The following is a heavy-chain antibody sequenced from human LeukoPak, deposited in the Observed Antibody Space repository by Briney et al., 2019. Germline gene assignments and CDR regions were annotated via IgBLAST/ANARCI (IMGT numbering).Heavy chain of an antibody. D-gene: IGHD3-10*02. CDR3: ARDLHYVAMDV. CDR2: IGSDNKP. V-gene: IGHV3-23*01. CDR1: GFTFSAYA. Sequence: GGALRLSCEASGFTFSAYAMTWVRQAPGKVLGWVSSIGSDNKPHYSESVKGRFAISRDNSKNILFLHLNSLRAEDTALYYCARDLHYVAMDVWGQGTTVTVSS. J-gene: IGHJ6*02.